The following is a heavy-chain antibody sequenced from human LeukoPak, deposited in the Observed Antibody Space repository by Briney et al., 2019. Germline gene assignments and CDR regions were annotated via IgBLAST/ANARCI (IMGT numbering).Heavy chain of an antibody. CDR1: GGSISSSSYY. D-gene: IGHD2-2*01. CDR2: IYYSGST. CDR3: ARVPRYCSSTSCFDY. V-gene: IGHV4-39*07. Sequence: SETLSLTCTVSGGSISSSSYYWGWIRQPPGKGLEWIGTIYYSGSTYYYPSLKSRVTISVDTSKIQFSLKLSSVTAADTAVYYCARVPRYCSSTSCFDYWGQGTLVTVSS. J-gene: IGHJ4*02.